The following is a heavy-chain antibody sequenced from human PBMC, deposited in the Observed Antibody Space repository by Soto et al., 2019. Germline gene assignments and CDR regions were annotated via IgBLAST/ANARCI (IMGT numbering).Heavy chain of an antibody. CDR1: GFTFSSYG. CDR2: ISNDGSNK. J-gene: IGHJ3*02. CDR3: AKGKRITMVRGGIMPDAFDI. V-gene: IGHV3-30*18. D-gene: IGHD3-10*01. Sequence: QVQLVESGGGVVQPGRSLRLSCAASGFTFSSYGMHWVRQAPGKGLEWVAVISNDGSNKYYADSVKGRFTISRDNSKNTLYLQMNSLRAEDTAVYYCAKGKRITMVRGGIMPDAFDIWGQGTMVTVSS.